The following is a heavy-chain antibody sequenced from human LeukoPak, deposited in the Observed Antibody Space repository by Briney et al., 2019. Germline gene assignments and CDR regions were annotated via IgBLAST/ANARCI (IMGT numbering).Heavy chain of an antibody. CDR2: INHSGIT. Sequence: KCLDCIAEINHSGITNYNPSLKSRVTISVDTSKNQFSLKLSSVTAADTAVYYCARGIDYWGQGTLVTVSS. J-gene: IGHJ4*02. CDR3: ARGIDY. V-gene: IGHV4-34*01.